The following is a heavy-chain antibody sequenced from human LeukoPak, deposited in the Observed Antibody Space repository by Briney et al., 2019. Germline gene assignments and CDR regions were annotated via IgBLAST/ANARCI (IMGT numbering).Heavy chain of an antibody. V-gene: IGHV3-7*03. J-gene: IGHJ4*02. CDR3: ARRYFDY. CDR2: IKQDGSEK. CDR1: GFTFSDYW. Sequence: GGSLRLSCAASGFTFSDYWLQWVRQAPGKGLEWVANIKQDGSEKYYVHSVKGRFTISRDNAKNSPYLEMNNLRAEDTAVYYCARRYFDYWGQGTLVTVSS.